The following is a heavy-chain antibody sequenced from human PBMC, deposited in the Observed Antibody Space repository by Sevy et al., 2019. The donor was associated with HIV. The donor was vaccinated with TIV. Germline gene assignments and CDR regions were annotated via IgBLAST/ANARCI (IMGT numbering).Heavy chain of an antibody. V-gene: IGHV3-11*04. CDR3: ARDISYVPVDP. CDR1: GFIFSDYY. J-gene: IGHJ5*02. Sequence: GGSLRLSCSGSGFIFSDYYMSWIRQAPGRGLEWVSYISGSGITYYADSVEGRFTISRDNAKNTLYLQMNSLRAEDTAVYYCARDISYVPVDPWGQGTLVTVSS. D-gene: IGHD3-16*01. CDR2: ISGSGIT.